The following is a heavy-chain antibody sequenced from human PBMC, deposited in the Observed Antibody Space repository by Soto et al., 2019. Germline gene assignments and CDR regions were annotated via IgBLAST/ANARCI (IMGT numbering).Heavy chain of an antibody. J-gene: IGHJ4*02. V-gene: IGHV3-23*01. Sequence: VGSLRLSCAASGFTFSSYAMSCVRQAPGKWLEWVSAISGSGGSTYYADSVKGRFTISRDNSKNTVYLQMTSLRPDDTAVFYCARDVALPKALGLRDWGQATLFTVSS. D-gene: IGHD2-15*01. CDR2: ISGSGGST. CDR1: GFTFSSYA. CDR3: ARDVALPKALGLRD.